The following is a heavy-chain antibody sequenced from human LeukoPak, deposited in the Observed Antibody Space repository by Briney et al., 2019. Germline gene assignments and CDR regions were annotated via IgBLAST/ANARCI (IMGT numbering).Heavy chain of an antibody. D-gene: IGHD3-22*01. CDR1: GGSISSSSYY. J-gene: IGHJ6*02. Sequence: PSETLSLTCTVSGGSISSSSYYWGWIRQPPGKGLEWIGSIYYSGSTYYNPSLKSRVTISVDTSKNQFSLKLSSVTAADTAVYYCARYPGSGYSSYYGMDVWGQGTTVTVSS. CDR2: IYYSGST. CDR3: ARYPGSGYSSYYGMDV. V-gene: IGHV4-39*07.